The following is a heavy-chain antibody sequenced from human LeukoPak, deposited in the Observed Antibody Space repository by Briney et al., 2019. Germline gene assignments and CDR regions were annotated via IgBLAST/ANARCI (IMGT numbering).Heavy chain of an antibody. V-gene: IGHV4-30-4*01. CDR2: IYYSGST. CDR1: GGSISSGDYY. D-gene: IGHD4-17*01. Sequence: PSETLSLTCTVSGGSISSGDYYWSWIRQPPGEGLEWIGYIYYSGSTYYNPSLKSRVTISVDTSKNQFSLKLSSVTAADTAVYYCAREIMQMTTVTVYYFDYWGQGTLVTVSS. CDR3: AREIMQMTTVTVYYFDY. J-gene: IGHJ4*02.